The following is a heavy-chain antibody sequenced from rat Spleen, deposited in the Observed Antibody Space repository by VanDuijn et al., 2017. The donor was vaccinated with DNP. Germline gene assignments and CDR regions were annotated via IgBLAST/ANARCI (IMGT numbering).Heavy chain of an antibody. CDR1: GFTFNNYW. Sequence: EVQLVESGGDLVQPGRSLKLSCVASGFTFNNYWMTWIRQVPGKGLEWVASITSSGDISYYPASVRGRFTISRDNAINTLYLQMNSLRSEDTATYYCARGGRTYFDYWGQGVMVTVSS. D-gene: IGHD1-11*01. J-gene: IGHJ2*01. CDR3: ARGGRTYFDY. CDR2: ITSSGDIS. V-gene: IGHV5-31*01.